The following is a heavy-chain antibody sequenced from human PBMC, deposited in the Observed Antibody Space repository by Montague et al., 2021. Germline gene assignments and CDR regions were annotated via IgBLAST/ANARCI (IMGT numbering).Heavy chain of an antibody. CDR1: GGSINGYF. J-gene: IGHJ5*02. CDR2: VIYSGTT. CDR3: ARESVCGGGGFVL. D-gene: IGHD2-21*01. Sequence: SETLSLTCSVYGGSINGYFWSWIRQPPGQGLEWIGSVIYSGTTNYNPSLKSRVTLSVDTSKNQVSLIVTSVTAADTAVYYCARESVCGGGGFVLWGLGTLVTVSS. V-gene: IGHV4-34*12.